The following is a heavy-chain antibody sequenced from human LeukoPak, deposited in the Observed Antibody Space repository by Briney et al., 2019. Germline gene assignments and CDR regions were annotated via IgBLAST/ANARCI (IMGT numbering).Heavy chain of an antibody. J-gene: IGHJ5*02. CDR1: GGSISSGSYY. D-gene: IGHD6-6*01. CDR2: IYTSGST. CDR3: ARESERGPRSSSPTNWFDP. Sequence: SETLSLTCTVSGGSISSGSYYWSWIRQPAGKGLEWIGRIYTSGSTNYNPSLKSRVTMSVDTSKNQFSLKLSSVTAADTAVYYCARESERGPRSSSPTNWFDPWGQGTLVTVSS. V-gene: IGHV4-61*02.